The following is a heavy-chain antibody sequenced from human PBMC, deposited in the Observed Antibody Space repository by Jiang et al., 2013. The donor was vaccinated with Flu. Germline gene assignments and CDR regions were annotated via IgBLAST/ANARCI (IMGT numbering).Heavy chain of an antibody. CDR1: GYSFTSYW. CDR2: IYPGDSDT. CDR3: AREIVREYCSGGSCRNYWYFDL. J-gene: IGHJ2*01. D-gene: IGHD2-15*01. Sequence: KKPGESLKISCKGSGYSFTSYWIGWVRQMPGKGLEWMGIIYPGDSDTRYSPSFQGQVTISADKSISTAYLQWSSLKASDTAMYYCAREIVREYCSGGSCRNYWYFDLWGRGTLVTVSS. V-gene: IGHV5-51*01.